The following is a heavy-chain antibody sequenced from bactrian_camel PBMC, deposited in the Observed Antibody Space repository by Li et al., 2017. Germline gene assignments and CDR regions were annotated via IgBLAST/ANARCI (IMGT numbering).Heavy chain of an antibody. Sequence: HVQLVESGGGSVQAGGSVTLSCVTSGYTYSSRCVAWFRQAPGKGREGVASISPSDTYYADSVKGRFTISRDGAKNTMYLQMNSLKPEDTAMYYCVARPQSFCAGVWEDFHFWGQGTQVTVS. J-gene: IGHJ6*01. CDR2: ISPSDT. D-gene: IGHD3*01. CDR3: VARPQSFCAGVWEDFHF. V-gene: IGHV3S6*01. CDR1: GYTYSSRC.